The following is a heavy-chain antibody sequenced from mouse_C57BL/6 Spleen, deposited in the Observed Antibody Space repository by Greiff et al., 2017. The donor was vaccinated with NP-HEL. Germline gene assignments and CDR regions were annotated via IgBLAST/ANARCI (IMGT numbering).Heavy chain of an antibody. CDR1: GISITTGNYR. V-gene: IGHV3-5*01. D-gene: IGHD1-1*01. CDR2: IYYSGTI. Sequence: DVQLQESGPGLVKPSQTVFLTCTVTGISITTGNYRWSWIRQFPGNKLEWIGYIYYSGTITYNPSLTNRTTITSATPTNRVFLEMNSLTAEDTATYYCARDGYYYGSSYDYWGQGTTLTVSS. CDR3: ARDGYYYGSSYDY. J-gene: IGHJ2*01.